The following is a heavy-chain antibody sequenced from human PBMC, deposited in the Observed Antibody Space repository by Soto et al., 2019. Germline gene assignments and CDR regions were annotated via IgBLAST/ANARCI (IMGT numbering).Heavy chain of an antibody. CDR3: AKDPRAFYDSSGYYYGYFDY. D-gene: IGHD3-22*01. V-gene: IGHV3-43D*03. Sequence: GGSLRLSCAASGFTFDDYAMHWVRQAPGKGLEWVSLISWDGGSTYYADSVKGLFTISRDNSKNSLYLQMNSLSAEDTALSYCAKDPRAFYDSSGYYYGYFDYWGQGTLVTVSS. J-gene: IGHJ4*02. CDR2: ISWDGGST. CDR1: GFTFDDYA.